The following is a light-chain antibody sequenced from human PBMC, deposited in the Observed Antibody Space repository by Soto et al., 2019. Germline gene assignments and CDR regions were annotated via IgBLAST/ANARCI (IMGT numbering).Light chain of an antibody. CDR3: QQSYSTPQT. CDR1: QSISSY. CDR2: AAS. Sequence: IRMTQSQSSLSSSHGARVTITCRASQSISSYLNWYQQKPGKAPKLLIYAASSLQSGVPSRFSGSGSGTDFTLTISSLQPEDFATYYCQQSYSTPQTFGQGTKVDIK. V-gene: IGKV1-39*01. J-gene: IGKJ1*01.